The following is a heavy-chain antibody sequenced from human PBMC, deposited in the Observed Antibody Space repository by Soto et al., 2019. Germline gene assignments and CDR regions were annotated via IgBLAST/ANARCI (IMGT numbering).Heavy chain of an antibody. CDR3: ARDKGTVVTPD. J-gene: IGHJ4*02. CDR2: ISSSSSYI. Sequence: EVQLVESGGGLVKPGGSLRLSCAASGFTFSSYSMNWVRQAPGKGLEWVSSISSSSSYIYYADSVKGRFTISRDNAKNPLYLQKNRLRAEDTALLFRARDKGTVVTPDWGQGTLVTVSS. CDR1: GFTFSSYS. D-gene: IGHD2-21*02. V-gene: IGHV3-21*01.